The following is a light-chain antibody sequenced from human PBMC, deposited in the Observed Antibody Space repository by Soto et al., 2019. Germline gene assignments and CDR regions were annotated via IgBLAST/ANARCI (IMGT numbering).Light chain of an antibody. J-gene: IGKJ1*01. V-gene: IGKV3-20*01. CDR3: QQYGSSVTWT. CDR2: AAS. CDR1: QSVTSNY. Sequence: EVVLTQSPGTVSLSPGERATLSCRASQSVTSNYLAWYQQKPGQAPRLLIYAASSRATGIPDRFSSSGAGTDVTLSISRRQPEDFAVYYCQQYGSSVTWTFGQGTKVEIK.